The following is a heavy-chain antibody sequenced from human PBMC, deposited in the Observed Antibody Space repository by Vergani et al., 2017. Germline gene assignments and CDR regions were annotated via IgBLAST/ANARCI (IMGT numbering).Heavy chain of an antibody. J-gene: IGHJ3*02. Sequence: EVQLLESGGGLVQPGGSLRLSCAASGFTFSSYAMSWVRQAPGKGLEWVSAISGSGGSTYYADSVKGRFTISRDNSKNTLYLQMNSLRAEDTAVYYCANNLPLSTSWWIGAFDIWGQGTMVTVSS. D-gene: IGHD2-2*01. CDR2: ISGSGGST. V-gene: IGHV3-23*01. CDR3: ANNLPLSTSWWIGAFDI. CDR1: GFTFSSYA.